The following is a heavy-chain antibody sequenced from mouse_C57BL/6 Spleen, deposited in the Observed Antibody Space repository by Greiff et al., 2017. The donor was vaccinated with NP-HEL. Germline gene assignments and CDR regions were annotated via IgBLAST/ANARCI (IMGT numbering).Heavy chain of an antibody. J-gene: IGHJ3*01. CDR1: GYTFTSYW. CDR2: IHPNSGST. D-gene: IGHD2-4*01. V-gene: IGHV1-64*01. CDR3: ARSIYYDYDGDWFAY. Sequence: QVQLQQPGAELVKPGASVKLSCKASGYTFTSYWMHWVKQRPGQGLEWIGMIHPNSGSTNYNEKFQSKATLTVDKSSSTAYMQLSSLTSEDSAVYYCARSIYYDYDGDWFAYWGQGTLVTVSA.